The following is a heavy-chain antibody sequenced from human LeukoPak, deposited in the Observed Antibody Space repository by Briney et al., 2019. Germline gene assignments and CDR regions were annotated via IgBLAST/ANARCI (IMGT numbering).Heavy chain of an antibody. Sequence: GASVKVSCKASGYTFTSYGISWVRQARGQGLEWMGWISAYNGNTNYAQKLQGRVTMTTDTSTSTAYMELRSLRSDDTAVYYCARDRGMTTVSYHGMDVWGQGTTVTVSS. J-gene: IGHJ6*02. CDR1: GYTFTSYG. CDR2: ISAYNGNT. D-gene: IGHD4-17*01. CDR3: ARDRGMTTVSYHGMDV. V-gene: IGHV1-18*01.